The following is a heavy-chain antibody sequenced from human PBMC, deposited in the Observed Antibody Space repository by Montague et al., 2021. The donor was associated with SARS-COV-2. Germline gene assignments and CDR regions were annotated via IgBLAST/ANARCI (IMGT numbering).Heavy chain of an antibody. J-gene: IGHJ4*02. CDR2: IHFTGTT. CDR3: ARDRNDGYDRFFDY. CDR1: DASISTSNY. D-gene: IGHD5-12*01. V-gene: IGHV4-39*07. Sequence: SETLSLTCSVSDASISTSNYWGWLRQTPGEGLEWIASIHFTGTTXXKPXXXSRVTISVDTSKNQFSLKLTSLTAADTAIYFCARDRNDGYDRFFDYWGQGTLVTVSS.